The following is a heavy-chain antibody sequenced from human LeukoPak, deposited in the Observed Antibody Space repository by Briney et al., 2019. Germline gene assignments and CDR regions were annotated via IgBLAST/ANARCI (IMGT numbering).Heavy chain of an antibody. Sequence: SETLSLTCTVSGGSISTSNYYWGWIRQPPGKGLEWIGNIFYSGSTYYSPSLRSRVTISLDTFKNQFSLQLNSVTPEDTAVYYCARSFLRRRIIAAAGTIPEGWFDPWGQGTLVTVSS. CDR1: GGSISTSNYY. CDR3: ARSFLRRRIIAAAGTIPEGWFDP. CDR2: IFYSGST. J-gene: IGHJ5*02. D-gene: IGHD6-13*01. V-gene: IGHV4-39*07.